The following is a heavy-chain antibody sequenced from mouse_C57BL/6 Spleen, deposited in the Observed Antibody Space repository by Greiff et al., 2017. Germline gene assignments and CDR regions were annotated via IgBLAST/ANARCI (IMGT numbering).Heavy chain of an antibody. CDR2: IDPEDGET. V-gene: IGHV14-2*01. D-gene: IGHD2-3*01. J-gene: IGHJ3*01. CDR3: ARGGGYYAY. CDR1: GFNINDYY. Sequence: EVKLMESGAELVKPGASVKLSCTASGFNINDYYMHWVKQRTEQGLEWIGRIDPEDGETKYAPNFQGKATITADTSSNTAYLQLSSLTSEDTAVYYCARGGGYYAYWGQGTLVTVSA.